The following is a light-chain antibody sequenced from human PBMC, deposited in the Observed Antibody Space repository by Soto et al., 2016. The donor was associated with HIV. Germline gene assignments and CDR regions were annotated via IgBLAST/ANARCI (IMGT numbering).Light chain of an antibody. V-gene: IGKV1-5*03. CDR2: KTS. CDR3: QQYNTVPWT. J-gene: IGKJ1*01. Sequence: IQMTQFPSTLSASIGDRVTITCRASQSVSVWLAWYQQKPGKAPNLLIFKTSTLEVGVPSRFSGSGSGTDFTLTLSSVQPDDVGTYYCQQYNTVPWTFGQGT. CDR1: QSVSVW.